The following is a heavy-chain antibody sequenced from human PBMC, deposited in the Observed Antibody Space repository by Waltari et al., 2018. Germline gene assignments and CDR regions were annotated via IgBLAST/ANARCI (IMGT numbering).Heavy chain of an antibody. CDR3: AKSLDFDWLRGDRWFDP. CDR2: IRYDGSNK. CDR1: GFPFSSYG. D-gene: IGHD3-9*01. Sequence: QVQLVESGGGVVQPGGSLRLPCAASGFPFSSYGLTWVPQAPGKGLEWVAFIRYDGSNKYYADSVKGRFTISRDNSKNTLYLQMNSLRAEDTAVYYCAKSLDFDWLRGDRWFDPWGQGTLVTVSS. J-gene: IGHJ5*02. V-gene: IGHV3-30*02.